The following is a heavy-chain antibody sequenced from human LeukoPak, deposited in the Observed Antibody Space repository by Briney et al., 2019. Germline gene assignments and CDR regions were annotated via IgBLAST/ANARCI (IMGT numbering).Heavy chain of an antibody. D-gene: IGHD6-6*01. Sequence: SETLSLTCTVSGGSISSYYWSWIRQSPGKGVEWIGYVYYSGTTNYNPSLKSRVTTSVDTSKNQFSLKLSSVTAADTAVYYCARVDPDSSSTLEVFDYWGQGTLVTVSS. CDR3: ARVDPDSSSTLEVFDY. CDR1: GGSISSYY. V-gene: IGHV4-59*01. CDR2: VYYSGTT. J-gene: IGHJ4*02.